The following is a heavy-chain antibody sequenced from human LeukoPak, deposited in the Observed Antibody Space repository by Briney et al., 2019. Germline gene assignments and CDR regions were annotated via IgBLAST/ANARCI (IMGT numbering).Heavy chain of an antibody. CDR2: IIPILGVT. J-gene: IGHJ4*02. CDR1: GGSFSSSA. Sequence: SVKVSCKTSGGSFSSSAIGWVRQAPGQGLEWMGRIIPILGVTNYAQKFQGRVTITADQSTSTVYMELSSLRSEDTAFYYCARDTHIGATAGFYFDYWGQGTLVTVSS. CDR3: ARDTHIGATAGFYFDY. V-gene: IGHV1-69*04. D-gene: IGHD4-17*01.